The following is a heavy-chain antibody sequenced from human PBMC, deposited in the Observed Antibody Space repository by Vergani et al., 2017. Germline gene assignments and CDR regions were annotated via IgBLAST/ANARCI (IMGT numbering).Heavy chain of an antibody. J-gene: IGHJ4*02. D-gene: IGHD6-19*01. Sequence: QVQLQQWGAGLLKPSETLSLTCAVYGGSFSGYYWSWIRQPPGKGLEWIGEINHSGTTNYNPSLKVRVTISVDTSKNQFSLKLSSVTAADTAVYYCARRRWIAVAGTVDYWGQGTLVTVSS. V-gene: IGHV4-34*01. CDR3: ARRRWIAVAGTVDY. CDR1: GGSFSGYY. CDR2: INHSGTT.